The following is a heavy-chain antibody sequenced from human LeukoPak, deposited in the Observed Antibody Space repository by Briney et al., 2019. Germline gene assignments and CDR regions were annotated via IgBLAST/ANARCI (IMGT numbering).Heavy chain of an antibody. CDR1: GGSFSGYY. V-gene: IGHV4-34*01. CDR2: INHSGST. J-gene: IGHJ6*03. D-gene: IGHD3-22*01. CDR3: ARGPNYYDSSGYLRAYYYYYYMDV. Sequence: SETLSLTCAVYGGSFSGYYWSWIRQPPGKGLEWIGEINHSGSTNYNPSLKSRVTISVDTSKNQFPLKLSSVTAADTAVYYCARGPNYYDSSGYLRAYYYYYYMDVWGKGTTVTVSS.